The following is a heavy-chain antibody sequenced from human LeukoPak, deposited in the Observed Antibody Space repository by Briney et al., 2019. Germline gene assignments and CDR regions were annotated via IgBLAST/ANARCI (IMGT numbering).Heavy chain of an antibody. J-gene: IGHJ2*01. Sequence: SETLSLTCTVSGGXISSYYWSWIRQPPGKGLEWIGDIYYSGSTTYTPSLKSRVTISVDTSKTQFSLKLSSVTAADTAVYYCARDLRARWYFDLWGRGTLVTVSS. CDR3: ARDLRARWYFDL. CDR2: IYYSGST. CDR1: GGXISSYY. V-gene: IGHV4-59*01.